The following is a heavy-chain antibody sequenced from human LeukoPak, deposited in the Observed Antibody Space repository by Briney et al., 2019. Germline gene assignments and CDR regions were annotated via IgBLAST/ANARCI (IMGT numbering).Heavy chain of an antibody. CDR3: ARGVLMYYYDSSGYYYVGALYFDY. V-gene: IGHV4-34*01. Sequence: AETLSLTCAVYGGSFSGYYWSWIRQPPGKGLEWIGEIKHSGSTNYNPSLKSRVTISVDTSKNQFSLKLSSVTAADTAVYYCARGVLMYYYDSSGYYYVGALYFDYWGQGTLVTVSS. CDR2: IKHSGST. J-gene: IGHJ4*02. D-gene: IGHD3-22*01. CDR1: GGSFSGYY.